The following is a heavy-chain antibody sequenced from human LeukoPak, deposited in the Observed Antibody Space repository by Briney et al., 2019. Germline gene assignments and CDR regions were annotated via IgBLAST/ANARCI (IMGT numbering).Heavy chain of an antibody. D-gene: IGHD2-2*01. CDR3: ARSNCSSTSCYLN. CDR1: GGSISSSSYY. V-gene: IGHV4-39*01. J-gene: IGHJ4*02. CDR2: INYSGST. Sequence: SETLSLTCTVSGGSISSSSYYWGWIRQPPGKGLEWIGSINYSGSTYYNPSLKSRVTISVDTSKNQFSLKLSSVTAADTAVYYCARSNCSSTSCYLNWGQGTLVTVSS.